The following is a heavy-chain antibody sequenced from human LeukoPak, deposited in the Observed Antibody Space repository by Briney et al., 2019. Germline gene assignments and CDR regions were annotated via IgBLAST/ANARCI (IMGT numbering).Heavy chain of an antibody. CDR2: INHSGST. J-gene: IGHJ6*03. Sequence: SETLSLTCAVYGGSFSGYYWGWIRQPPGRGLEWIGEINHSGSTNYNPSLKSRVTISVDTSKNQFSLKLSSVTAADTAVYYCARGPYYYDSSGYYPDIMDVWGKGTTVTVSS. D-gene: IGHD3-22*01. V-gene: IGHV4-34*01. CDR1: GGSFSGYY. CDR3: ARGPYYYDSSGYYPDIMDV.